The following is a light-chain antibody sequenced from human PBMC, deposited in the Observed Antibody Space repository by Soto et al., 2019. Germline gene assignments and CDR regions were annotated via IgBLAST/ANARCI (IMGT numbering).Light chain of an antibody. V-gene: IGLV2-11*01. J-gene: IGLJ2*01. Sequence: QSALTQPRSVSGSPGQSVTISCTGTSNDVGGYNFVSWYQQHPGKVPKLFIYDVSRRPSGVPDRFSGSKSGNTASLTISGLPAEDEADYYCSSYAGSYTLVFCGGTKLTVL. CDR3: SSYAGSYTLV. CDR2: DVS. CDR1: SNDVGGYNF.